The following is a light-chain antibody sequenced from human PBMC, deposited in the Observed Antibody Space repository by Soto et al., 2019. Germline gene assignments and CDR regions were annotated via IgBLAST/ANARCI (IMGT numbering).Light chain of an antibody. CDR1: QSVTRRH. Sequence: EIVLTQSPGTLSLSPGERATVSCRASQSVTRRHFAWYQQKPGQAPSLLMYGASSRATGIPDRFSGSGSGTDFTLTISRLEPEDFAVYYCQQYGSSPWTFGQGTKVEIK. J-gene: IGKJ1*01. V-gene: IGKV3-20*01. CDR3: QQYGSSPWT. CDR2: GAS.